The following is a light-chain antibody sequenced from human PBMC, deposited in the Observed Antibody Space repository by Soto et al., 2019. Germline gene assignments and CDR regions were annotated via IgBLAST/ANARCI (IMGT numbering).Light chain of an antibody. CDR3: AAWDDSLSGVV. Sequence: QLVLTQPPSVSGAPGQRVTISCTGSSSNIGAGYDVHWYQQLPGTAPKLLMHGNSQRPSGVPDRLSGSKSGTSASLAISGLRTEDEADYYCAAWDDSLSGVVFGGGTKLTVL. V-gene: IGLV1-40*01. J-gene: IGLJ3*02. CDR1: SSNIGAGYD. CDR2: GNS.